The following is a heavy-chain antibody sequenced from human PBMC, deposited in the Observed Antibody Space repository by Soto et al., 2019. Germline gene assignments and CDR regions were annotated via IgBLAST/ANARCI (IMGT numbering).Heavy chain of an antibody. CDR1: GYTFTDYA. D-gene: IGHD1-1*01. Sequence: ASVKVSCKASGYTFTDYAVHWVRQAPGQRLEWMGWINAGNGKTKYSQNFQDRFTITRDTSASTAYMELSSLRSEDTALYYCARTPIRLEPGLYFDYWGQGTLVTVSS. J-gene: IGHJ4*02. CDR3: ARTPIRLEPGLYFDY. CDR2: INAGNGKT. V-gene: IGHV1-3*01.